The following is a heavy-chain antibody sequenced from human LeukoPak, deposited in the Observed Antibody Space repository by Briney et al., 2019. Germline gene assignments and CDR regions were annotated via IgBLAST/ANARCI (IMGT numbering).Heavy chain of an antibody. CDR2: ISSSSSTI. CDR3: ARDRTGQWLVPYYFDY. V-gene: IGHV3-48*01. J-gene: IGHJ4*02. CDR1: GFTFSSYS. D-gene: IGHD6-19*01. Sequence: GGSLRLSCAASGFTFSSYSMNWVRQAPGKGLEWVSYISSSSSTIYYADSVKGRFTISRDNAKNSLYLQMNSLRAEDTAVYYCARDRTGQWLVPYYFDYWGQGTLVTVSS.